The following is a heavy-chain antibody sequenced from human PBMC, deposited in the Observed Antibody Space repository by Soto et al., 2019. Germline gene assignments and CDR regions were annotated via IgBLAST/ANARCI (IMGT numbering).Heavy chain of an antibody. CDR2: MYYSGS. Sequence: SETLSLTCTVSGGSVNSGSYYWSWIRQPPGKGLEWIGYMYYSGSTSLKTRLTISKDTSKNQVVLTMTNMDPVDTATYYCARTQPFDSDSSGWYDYWGQGTQVTVSS. J-gene: IGHJ4*02. CDR1: GGSVNSGSYY. V-gene: IGHV4-61*01. CDR3: ARTQPFDSDSSGWYDY. D-gene: IGHD3-22*01.